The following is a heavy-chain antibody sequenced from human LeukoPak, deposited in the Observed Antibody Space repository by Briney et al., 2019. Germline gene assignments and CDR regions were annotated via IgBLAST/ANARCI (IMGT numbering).Heavy chain of an antibody. CDR1: GYTFTSYD. CDR3: ARTEMATILDFDY. Sequence: ASVKVSCKASGYTFTSYDINWVRQATGQGLEWMGWMNPNSGNTGYAQKFQGRVTMTRNTSISTAYMELSSLRSEDTAVFYCARTEMATILDFDYWGQGTLVTVSS. V-gene: IGHV1-8*01. D-gene: IGHD5-24*01. J-gene: IGHJ4*02. CDR2: MNPNSGNT.